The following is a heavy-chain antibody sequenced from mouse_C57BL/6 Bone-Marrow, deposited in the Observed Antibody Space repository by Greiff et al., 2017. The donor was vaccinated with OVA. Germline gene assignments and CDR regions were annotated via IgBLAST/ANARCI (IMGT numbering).Heavy chain of an antibody. CDR1: GYTFTDYY. CDR3: ARGGSSHPWYAMDY. D-gene: IGHD1-1*01. CDR2: INPNNGGT. J-gene: IGHJ4*01. Sequence: EVQLQQSGPELVKPGASVKISCKASGYTFTDYYMNWVKQSPGKSLEWIGDINPNNGGTSYNQKFKGKATLTVAKSSSTAYMVLRSLTSEDSAVYYCARGGSSHPWYAMDYWGQGTSVTVSS. V-gene: IGHV1-26*01.